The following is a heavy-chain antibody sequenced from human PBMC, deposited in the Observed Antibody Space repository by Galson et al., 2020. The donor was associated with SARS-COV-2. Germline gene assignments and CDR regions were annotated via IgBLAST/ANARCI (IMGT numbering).Heavy chain of an antibody. CDR3: ARVFPLDVVLDYYFDY. CDR1: GGSISSYY. D-gene: IGHD3-10*02. V-gene: IGHV4-59*01. Sequence: ASETLSLTCTVSGGSISSYYWSWVRQPPGKGLEWIGNIYYSGSTNYNPSLKSRVTISVDTSKNQFSLKLSSVTAADTAVYYCARVFPLDVVLDYYFDYWGQGTLVTVSS. J-gene: IGHJ4*02. CDR2: IYYSGST.